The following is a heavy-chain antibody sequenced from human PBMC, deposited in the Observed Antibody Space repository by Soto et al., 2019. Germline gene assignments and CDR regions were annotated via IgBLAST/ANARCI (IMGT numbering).Heavy chain of an antibody. J-gene: IGHJ4*02. CDR1: GFIFSDYW. D-gene: IGHD1-26*01. CDR2: IRKDGGEK. Sequence: GGSLRLSCVASGFIFSDYWMSWVRQAPGKGLEWLANIRKDGGEKYFVDSVKGRFTISRDNAKNSLYLQMNSLRVEDTAVYYCARRGSGSYYDYWGQGTPVTVSS. V-gene: IGHV3-7*01. CDR3: ARRGSGSYYDY.